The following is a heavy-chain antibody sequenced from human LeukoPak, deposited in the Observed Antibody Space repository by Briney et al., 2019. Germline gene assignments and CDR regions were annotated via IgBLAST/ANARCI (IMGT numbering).Heavy chain of an antibody. CDR1: GGSISSYY. CDR2: IYYSGST. Sequence: PSETLSLTCTVSGGSISSYYWSWIRQPPGKGLEWIGYIYYSGSTNYNPSLKSRVTISVDTSKNQFSLKLSSVTAADTAVYYCARLVGYSSSGMDVWGQGTTVTVSS. V-gene: IGHV4-59*08. D-gene: IGHD6-13*01. J-gene: IGHJ6*02. CDR3: ARLVGYSSSGMDV.